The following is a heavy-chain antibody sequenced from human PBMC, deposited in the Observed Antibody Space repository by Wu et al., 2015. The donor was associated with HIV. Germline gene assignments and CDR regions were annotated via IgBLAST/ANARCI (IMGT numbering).Heavy chain of an antibody. CDR2: ITPNSGGT. CDR3: ARAVYTTSSTPDPDS. J-gene: IGHJ4*02. V-gene: IGHV1-2*02. Sequence: QVQLVQSGAEVKKPGASVKVSCKASGYTFTGYHLHWVRQAPGQGLEWMGWITPNSGGTNYTQKFQGRVTMTRDTSINTAYMELSRLRSDDTAVYYCARAVYTTSSTPDPDSWGQGTLVTVSS. CDR1: GYTFTGYH. D-gene: IGHD1-1*01.